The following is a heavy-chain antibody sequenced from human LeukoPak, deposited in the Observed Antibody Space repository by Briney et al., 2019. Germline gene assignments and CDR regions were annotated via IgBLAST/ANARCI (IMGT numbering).Heavy chain of an antibody. D-gene: IGHD2-15*01. V-gene: IGHV4-38-2*01. CDR1: GYSISSGYY. J-gene: IGHJ3*02. Sequence: SETLSLTCAVSGYSISSGYYWGWIRQPPGKGLEWIGSIYHSGSTYYNPSLKSRVTISVDTSKNQFSLKLSSVTAADTAVYYCARGYCSGGICYHIKGAFDIWGQGTMVTVSS. CDR3: ARGYCSGGICYHIKGAFDI. CDR2: IYHSGST.